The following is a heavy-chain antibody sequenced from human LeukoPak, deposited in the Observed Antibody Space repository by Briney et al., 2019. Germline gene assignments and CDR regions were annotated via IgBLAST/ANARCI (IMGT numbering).Heavy chain of an antibody. J-gene: IGHJ4*02. CDR3: AKDGVNLWGATYFDY. Sequence: PGRSLRLSCAASGFTFNSYGMHWVRQAPGKGLEWVAVISYDGSNKYYADSVKGRFTISRDNSKNTLYLQMNSLRAEDTAVYYCAKDGVNLWGATYFDYWGQGTLVTVSS. V-gene: IGHV3-30*18. CDR2: ISYDGSNK. D-gene: IGHD1-26*01. CDR1: GFTFNSYG.